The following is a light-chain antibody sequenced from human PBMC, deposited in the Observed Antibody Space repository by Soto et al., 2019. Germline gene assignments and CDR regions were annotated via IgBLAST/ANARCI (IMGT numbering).Light chain of an antibody. CDR1: SSDIGAY. J-gene: IGLJ2*01. CDR2: EVN. V-gene: IGLV2-8*01. CDR3: GAYAGNNIFL. Sequence: QSALTQPPSASGSPGQSVTFSCTGTSSDIGAYVSWYQHQPGKAPKLVISEVNKRPSGVPDRFSGSKSGNTASLTVSGLQAEDEADYYCGAYAGNNIFLFGGGTKVTVL.